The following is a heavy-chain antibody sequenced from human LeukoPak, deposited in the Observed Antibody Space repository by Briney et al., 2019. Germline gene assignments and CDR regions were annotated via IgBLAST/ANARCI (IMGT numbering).Heavy chain of an antibody. Sequence: GGSLRLSCAASGFTFSDYGMHWVRQAPGKGLEWVAVISYDGSNKYYADSVKGRFTISRDNSKNTLYLQMDSLRAEDTALYYCVRGAGTRQEIDYWGQGTLVTVSS. D-gene: IGHD6-19*01. V-gene: IGHV3-33*05. CDR1: GFTFSDYG. J-gene: IGHJ4*02. CDR3: VRGAGTRQEIDY. CDR2: ISYDGSNK.